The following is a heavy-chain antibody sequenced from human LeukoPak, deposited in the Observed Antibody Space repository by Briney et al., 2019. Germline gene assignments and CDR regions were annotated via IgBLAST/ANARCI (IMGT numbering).Heavy chain of an antibody. J-gene: IGHJ4*02. V-gene: IGHV1-18*01. CDR1: GYTFTSYG. CDR3: ARERESGSYDSSGPYSFDY. D-gene: IGHD3-22*01. CDR2: ISAYNGNT. Sequence: ASVKVSCKASGYTFTSYGISWVRQAPGQGLEWMGWISAYNGNTNYAQKLQGRVTMTTDTSTSTAYMELRSLRSDDTAVYYCARERESGSYDSSGPYSFDYWGQGTLVTVSS.